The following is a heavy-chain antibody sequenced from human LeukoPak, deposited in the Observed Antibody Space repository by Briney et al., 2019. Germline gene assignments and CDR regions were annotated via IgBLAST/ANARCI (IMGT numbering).Heavy chain of an antibody. CDR2: ISAYNGNT. CDR3: ARDGHDILTGNDYYYGMDV. J-gene: IGHJ6*02. Sequence: ASVKVSCKASGYTFTSYGISWVRQAPGQGLEWMGWISAYNGNTNYAQKLQGRVTMTTDTSTGTAYMELRSLRSDDTAVYYCARDGHDILTGNDYYYGMDVWGQGTTVTVSS. CDR1: GYTFTSYG. V-gene: IGHV1-18*01. D-gene: IGHD3-9*01.